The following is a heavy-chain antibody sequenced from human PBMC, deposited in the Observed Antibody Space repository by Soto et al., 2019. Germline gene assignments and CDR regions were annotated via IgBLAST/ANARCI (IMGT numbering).Heavy chain of an antibody. V-gene: IGHV4-59*08. CDR1: GGTISSYY. J-gene: IGHJ4*02. CDR3: ARMWIAAANLDY. D-gene: IGHD6-13*01. Sequence: SETLSLTCTVSGGTISSYYWSWIRQPPGKGLEWIGYIYYSGSTNYNPSLKSRVTISVDTSKNQFSLKLSSVTAADTAVYYCARMWIAAANLDYWGQGTLVTVSS. CDR2: IYYSGST.